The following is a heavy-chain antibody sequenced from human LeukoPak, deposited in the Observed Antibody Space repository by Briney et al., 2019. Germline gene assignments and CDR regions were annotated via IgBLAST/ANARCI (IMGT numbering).Heavy chain of an antibody. J-gene: IGHJ4*02. Sequence: SETLSLTYTVAGGSISSSSYDWSWLRQPPGKGLQWIGVIYSSGSTNYNPSLKSRVTISVATSKNQLSLKLSSVTAADTAVYYCARSTYYYDSSGHFDYWGQGTLVTVSS. D-gene: IGHD3-22*01. CDR3: ARSTYYYDSSGHFDY. V-gene: IGHV4-61*01. CDR2: IYSSGST. CDR1: GGSISSSSYD.